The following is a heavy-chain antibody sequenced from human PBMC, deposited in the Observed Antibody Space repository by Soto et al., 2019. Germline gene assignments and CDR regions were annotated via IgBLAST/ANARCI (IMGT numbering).Heavy chain of an antibody. CDR2: INPNSGGT. Sequence: ASVKVSCKASGYTFTGYYMHWVRRAPGQGLEWMGGINPNSGGTNHAPKFQGRVTRTRDTSIRPAYMELSRLRSDDTAVYYCASGIAAAHWFDPWGQGTMVTVSS. J-gene: IGHJ5*02. CDR1: GYTFTGYY. V-gene: IGHV1-2*02. D-gene: IGHD6-13*01. CDR3: ASGIAAAHWFDP.